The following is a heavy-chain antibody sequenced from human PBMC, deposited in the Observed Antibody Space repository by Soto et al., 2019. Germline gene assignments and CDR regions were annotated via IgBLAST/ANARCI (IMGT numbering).Heavy chain of an antibody. D-gene: IGHD1-26*01. V-gene: IGHV1-2*02. CDR3: ARGWETVGTTTPFAY. Sequence: ASVKVSCKXPRYIFTAYFMHWVRQAPGQGLEWMGWINPNNGATHYGLSFQGRVTMTRDTSISTAYMELRSLRSDDTAVYYCARGWETVGTTTPFAYWGQGTLVTVSS. CDR2: INPNNGAT. CDR1: RYIFTAYF. J-gene: IGHJ4*02.